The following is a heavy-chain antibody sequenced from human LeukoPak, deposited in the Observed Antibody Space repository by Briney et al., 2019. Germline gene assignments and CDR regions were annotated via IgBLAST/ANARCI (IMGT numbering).Heavy chain of an antibody. J-gene: IGHJ5*02. V-gene: IGHV3-7*01. CDR2: IREDGRQT. Sequence: GGSLRLSCEGSGFTFETFWLSWLRQIPGKGLEWLANIREDGRQTYYAAPVKGRFTIFRDNAKNSLFLQMSSLRPDDSGVYYCARDSTTLAPFDPWGQGTLVTVAA. CDR1: GFTFETFW. D-gene: IGHD1-1*01. CDR3: ARDSTTLAPFDP.